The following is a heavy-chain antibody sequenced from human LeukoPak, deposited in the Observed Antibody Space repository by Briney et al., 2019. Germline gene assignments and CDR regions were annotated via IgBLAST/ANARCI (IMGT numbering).Heavy chain of an antibody. D-gene: IGHD2-21*01. Sequence: GGSLRLSCAASGFTFSSYDMSWVRQAPGKGLEWVSAISGSGGSTYYADSVKGRFTISRDNSKNTLYLQMNSLRAEDTAVYYCAKDLRSISYSPKDWFDPWGQGTLVTVSS. V-gene: IGHV3-23*01. CDR3: AKDLRSISYSPKDWFDP. J-gene: IGHJ5*02. CDR1: GFTFSSYD. CDR2: ISGSGGST.